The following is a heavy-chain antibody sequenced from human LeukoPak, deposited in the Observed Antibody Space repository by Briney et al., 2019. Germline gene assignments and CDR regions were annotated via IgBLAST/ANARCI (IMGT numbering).Heavy chain of an antibody. Sequence: SETLSLTCTVSGGSISSSSYHWGWIRQPPGKGLEWIGSIYYSGSTCYNPSLKSRVTISVDTSKNQFSLKLSSVTAADTAVYYCARDTIGEINWFDPWGQGTLVTVSS. D-gene: IGHD3-10*01. CDR1: GGSISSSSYH. CDR3: ARDTIGEINWFDP. V-gene: IGHV4-39*07. J-gene: IGHJ5*02. CDR2: IYYSGST.